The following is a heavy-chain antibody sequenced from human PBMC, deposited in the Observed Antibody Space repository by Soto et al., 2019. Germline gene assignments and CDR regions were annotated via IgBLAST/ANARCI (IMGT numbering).Heavy chain of an antibody. CDR1: GDSVSSNSAG. Sequence: SQTLSLTCAISGDSVSSNSAGWNWIRQTPSRGLEWLGRTYYRSKWYFNYAVSVESRITINPDTSKNQFSLQLSSVTPDDTAVYYCARGSFDDVSGHYYILVWGKGTTVTVSS. CDR3: ARGSFDDVSGHYYILV. J-gene: IGHJ6*03. CDR2: TYYRSKWYF. V-gene: IGHV6-1*01. D-gene: IGHD3-16*01.